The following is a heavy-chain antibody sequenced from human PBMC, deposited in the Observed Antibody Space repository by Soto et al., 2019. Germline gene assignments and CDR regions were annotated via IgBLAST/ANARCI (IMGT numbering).Heavy chain of an antibody. J-gene: IGHJ5*02. CDR3: ARVNHGDYVHDWFDP. D-gene: IGHD4-17*01. CDR2: INTNTGNP. V-gene: IGHV7-4-1*01. CDR1: GYTFTSYA. Sequence: ASVKVSCKASGYTFTSYAMNWVRQAPGQGLEWMGWINTNTGNPTYAQGFTGRFVFSLDTSVSTAYLQICSLKAEDTAVYYCARVNHGDYVHDWFDPWGQGTLVTVSS.